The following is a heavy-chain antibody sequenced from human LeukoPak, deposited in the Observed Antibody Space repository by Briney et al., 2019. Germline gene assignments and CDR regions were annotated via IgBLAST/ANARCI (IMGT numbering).Heavy chain of an antibody. CDR1: GGSISGYH. Sequence: PSETLSLTCNVSGGSISGYHWSWIRQPPGKGLEWLGYINYSGSSNYNPSLKSRVTMSADTSKNQFSLKLSSVTAADTAVYYCARVPRSYYYYYYMDVWGKGTTVTVSS. V-gene: IGHV4-59*01. CDR3: ARVPRSYYYYYYMDV. J-gene: IGHJ6*03. CDR2: INYSGSS.